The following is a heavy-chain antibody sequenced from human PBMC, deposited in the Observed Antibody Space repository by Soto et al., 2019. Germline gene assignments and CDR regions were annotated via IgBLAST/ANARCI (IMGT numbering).Heavy chain of an antibody. V-gene: IGHV3-48*02. D-gene: IGHD6-19*01. Sequence: GGSLRLSCAASGFTFSSYSMNWVRQAPGKGLEWVSYISSRSSTIYYADSVKGRFTISRDNAKNSLYLQMNSLRDEDTAVYYCARDSSGWSINLNWFDPWGQGTLVTVSS. CDR3: ARDSSGWSINLNWFDP. J-gene: IGHJ5*02. CDR2: ISSRSSTI. CDR1: GFTFSSYS.